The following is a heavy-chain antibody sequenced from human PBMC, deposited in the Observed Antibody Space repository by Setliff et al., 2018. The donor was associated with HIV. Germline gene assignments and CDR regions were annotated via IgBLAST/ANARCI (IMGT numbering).Heavy chain of an antibody. CDR2: INSYNGNT. D-gene: IGHD3-10*01. CDR3: SRSGVPPYYYYGMDV. J-gene: IGHJ6*02. V-gene: IGHV1-18*04. Sequence: ASVKVSCKASGYTFTTYGVNWVRQAPGQGLEWMGWINSYNGNTKFAQKFQGRVTMTTDTSTTTAFMESRSLKADDTGIYYCSRSGVPPYYYYGMDVWGQGTTVTAP. CDR1: GYTFTTYG.